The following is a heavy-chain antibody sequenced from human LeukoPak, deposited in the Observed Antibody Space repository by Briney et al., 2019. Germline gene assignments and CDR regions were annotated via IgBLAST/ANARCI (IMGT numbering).Heavy chain of an antibody. CDR2: LDSSGST. CDR3: SRSHDYGGLYFYYYMDV. J-gene: IGHJ6*03. V-gene: IGHV4-39*01. D-gene: IGHD4-23*01. Sequence: ASETLSLTCTVSGGSISSRSDYWGWLRQTPGKGLEWIGNLDSSGSTYYNPSLKSRVTISVGTSKNQFSLNLRSVTAADTAIYFCSRSHDYGGLYFYYYMDVWGKGTTVTVSS. CDR1: GGSISSRSDY.